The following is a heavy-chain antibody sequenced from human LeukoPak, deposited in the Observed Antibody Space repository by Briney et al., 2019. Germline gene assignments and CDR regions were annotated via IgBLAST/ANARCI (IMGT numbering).Heavy chain of an antibody. V-gene: IGHV3-66*01. CDR1: GFTVSSNY. CDR2: IYSGGST. CDR3: AREVFVYGSGSCGFDY. J-gene: IGHJ4*02. D-gene: IGHD3-10*01. Sequence: GGSLRLSCAASGFTVSSNYMSWVRQAPGKGLEWVSVIYSGGSTYYADSVEGRFTISRDNSKNTLYLQMNSLRAEDTAVYYCAREVFVYGSGSCGFDYWGQGTLVTVSS.